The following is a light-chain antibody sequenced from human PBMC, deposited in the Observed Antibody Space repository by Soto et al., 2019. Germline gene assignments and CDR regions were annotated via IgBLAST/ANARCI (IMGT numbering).Light chain of an antibody. CDR1: QSVSSSY. J-gene: IGKJ1*01. CDR2: GAS. Sequence: EIVLTQSPGTLSLSPGERATLSCRASQSVSSSYLAWYQQKPGQAPRLLIYGASSRATGIPDRFSGSGSGTGFTLTISRLEPEDFAVYYCQQYGSSPQTFGQGTKLDIK. V-gene: IGKV3-20*01. CDR3: QQYGSSPQT.